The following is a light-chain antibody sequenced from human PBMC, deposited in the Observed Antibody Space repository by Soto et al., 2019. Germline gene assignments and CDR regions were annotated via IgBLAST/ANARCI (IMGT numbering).Light chain of an antibody. CDR1: QGVRSN. CDR3: QQYNNWWT. CDR2: DAS. Sequence: EIVMTQSPATLSVSPGERATLSCRASQGVRSNLAWYQQKPGQAPRLLIYDASTRATGVPARFSGGGSGTEFTLTISSLQSEDFAVYYCQQYNNWWTFGQGTKVEIK. V-gene: IGKV3-15*01. J-gene: IGKJ1*01.